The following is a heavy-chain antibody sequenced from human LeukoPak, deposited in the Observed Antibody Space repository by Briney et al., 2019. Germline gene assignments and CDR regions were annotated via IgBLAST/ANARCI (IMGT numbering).Heavy chain of an antibody. CDR2: ISSSSSAI. D-gene: IGHD6-13*01. J-gene: IGHJ2*01. CDR3: VRDVAGSSAGGAPGSHWYFDL. CDR1: GFTFSSYS. Sequence: GGSLRLSCAASGFTFSSYSMNWVRQAPGKGLEWVSYISSSSSAIYYADSVKGRFTISRDNAKNSLYLQMNSLRAEDTAVYYCVRDVAGSSAGGAPGSHWYFDLWGRGTLVTVSS. V-gene: IGHV3-48*01.